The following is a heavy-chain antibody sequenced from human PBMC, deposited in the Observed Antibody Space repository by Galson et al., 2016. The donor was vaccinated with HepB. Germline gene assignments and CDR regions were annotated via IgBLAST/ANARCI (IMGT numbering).Heavy chain of an antibody. J-gene: IGHJ4*02. V-gene: IGHV3-7*05. CDR1: GFTFSSYW. Sequence: SLRLSCAASGFTFSSYWMRWVRQAPGKRLECVANIKQDGSEQYYVDSVKGRLTISRDNAKNSLYLQMNSLRAEDTAVYYCARRRGSGSHDYWGQGTLVTVSS. CDR2: IKQDGSEQ. D-gene: IGHD3-10*01. CDR3: ARRRGSGSHDY.